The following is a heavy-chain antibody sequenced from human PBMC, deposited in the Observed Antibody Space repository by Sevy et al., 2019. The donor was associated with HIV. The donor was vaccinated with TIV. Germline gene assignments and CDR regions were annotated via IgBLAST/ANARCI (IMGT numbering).Heavy chain of an antibody. J-gene: IGHJ5*02. CDR1: GFTFSSHE. CDR3: ARGWFDT. Sequence: GGSLRLSCAASGFTFSSHEMSWVRQAPGKGLEWISYITRSGSCIYYAGSVKGRFTISRDNAKNSLYLQMNSLRAEDTAVYYCARGWFDTWGQGTLVTVSS. CDR2: ITRSGSCI. V-gene: IGHV3-48*03.